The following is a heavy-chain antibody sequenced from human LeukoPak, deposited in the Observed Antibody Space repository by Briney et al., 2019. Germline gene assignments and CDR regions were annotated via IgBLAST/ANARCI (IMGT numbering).Heavy chain of an antibody. CDR1: GFTFTSSA. J-gene: IGHJ4*02. CDR3: AAVGGVAAGDY. CDR2: IVVGSGNT. D-gene: IGHD6-13*01. V-gene: IGHV1-58*01. Sequence: GASVKVSCKASGFTFTSSAVQWVRQARGQRLEWIGWIVVGSGNTNYAQKFQERVTITRDMSTSTAYMGLSSLRSEDTAVYYCAAVGGVAAGDYWGQGTLVTVSS.